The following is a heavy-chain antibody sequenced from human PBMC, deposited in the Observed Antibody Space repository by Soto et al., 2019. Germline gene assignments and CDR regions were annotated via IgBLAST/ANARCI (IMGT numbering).Heavy chain of an antibody. CDR2: IYYSGST. D-gene: IGHD5-12*01. V-gene: IGHV4-59*08. CDR1: GGSISSFY. CDR3: ARNSGYDYDY. J-gene: IGHJ4*02. Sequence: PSQTLSLTCTVSGGSISSFYWSWIRQPPGKGLEWIGYIYYSGSTNYNPSLKSRVTISVDTSKNQFSLKLSSVTAADTAVYYCARNSGYDYDYWGQGTLVTVSS.